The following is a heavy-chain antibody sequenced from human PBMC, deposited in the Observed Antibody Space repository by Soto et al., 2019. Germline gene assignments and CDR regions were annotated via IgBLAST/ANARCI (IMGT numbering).Heavy chain of an antibody. CDR3: TTTPSGWFGELFPVY. J-gene: IGHJ4*02. CDR2: IKSKTDGGTT. Sequence: PGGSLRLSCAASGFTFSNAWMSWVRQAPGKGLEWVGRIKSKTDGGTTDYAAPVKGRFTISRDDSKNTLYLQMNSLKTEDTAVYYCTTTPSGWFGELFPVYWGQGTLVAVSS. CDR1: GFTFSNAW. D-gene: IGHD3-10*01. V-gene: IGHV3-15*01.